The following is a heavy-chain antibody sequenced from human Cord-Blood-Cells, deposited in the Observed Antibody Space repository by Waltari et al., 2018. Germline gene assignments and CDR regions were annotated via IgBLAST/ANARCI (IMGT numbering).Heavy chain of an antibody. CDR1: GYPFTTYG. CDR3: ARRIAVAGTWFDP. V-gene: IGHV1-18*01. D-gene: IGHD6-19*01. Sequence: QVQLVQSGAEVKKPGASVKVSCKASGYPFTTYGTSWVRQAPGQGLEGMGWISAYNGNTNYAQKLQGRVTMTTDTSTSTAYMELRSRRSDDTAVYYCARRIAVAGTWFDPWGQGTLVTVSS. CDR2: ISAYNGNT. J-gene: IGHJ5*02.